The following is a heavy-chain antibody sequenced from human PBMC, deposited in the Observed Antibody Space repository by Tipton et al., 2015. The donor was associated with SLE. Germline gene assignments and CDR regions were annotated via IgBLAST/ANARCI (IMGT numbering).Heavy chain of an antibody. CDR1: DGSISSSNYY. CDR2: IFYGGGT. CDR3: ARDNLGSSGAYYFDF. J-gene: IGHJ4*02. Sequence: TLSLTCTVSDGSISSSNYYWGWIRQPPGKGLEWIGSIFYGGGTYYNPSLEGRVFISVDTSKNQFSLNLNSVTAADTAVFYCARDNLGSSGAYYFDFWGQGISVSVSS. V-gene: IGHV4-39*07. D-gene: IGHD1-26*01.